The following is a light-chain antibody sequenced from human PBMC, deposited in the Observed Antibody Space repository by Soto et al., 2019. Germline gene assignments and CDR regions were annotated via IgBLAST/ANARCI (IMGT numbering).Light chain of an antibody. CDR3: HQYGISPPT. V-gene: IGKV3-20*01. J-gene: IGKJ1*01. Sequence: EGVFTKSPGTLSLSPGERATLSCRASQSVSGSDLAWYQQKPGQAPRLLISGVSNRATGTPDRFSGSGSGTDFTLTISSLEPEDFAVFYCHQYGISPPTFGPGTKVDIK. CDR2: GVS. CDR1: QSVSGSD.